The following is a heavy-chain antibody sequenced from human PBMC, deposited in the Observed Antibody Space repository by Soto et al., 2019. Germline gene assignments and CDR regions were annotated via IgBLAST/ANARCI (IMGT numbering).Heavy chain of an antibody. CDR3: AHRPNWGRNGLGP. V-gene: IGHV2-5*01. J-gene: IGHJ6*02. Sequence: QITLKESGPTQVKPTQTLTLTCTLSGFSLNSGGGGVVWIRQAPEKALEWLALIYWTDDKRYSPSLRSRLTITKDTSRNHIVLTMTNVDPGDTGTYYCAHRPNWGRNGLGPWGQGTTVTVSS. D-gene: IGHD3-16*01. CDR1: GFSLNSGGGG. CDR2: IYWTDDK.